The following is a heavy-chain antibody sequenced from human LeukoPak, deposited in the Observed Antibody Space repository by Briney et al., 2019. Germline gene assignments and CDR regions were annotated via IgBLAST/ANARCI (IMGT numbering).Heavy chain of an antibody. CDR3: ASPNMVRGVIITPDYYYYGMDV. D-gene: IGHD3-10*01. Sequence: GASVKVSCKASGYTFTSYAMNWVRQAPGQGLEWMGWINTNTGNPTYAQGFTGRFVFSLDTSVSTAYLQISSLKAEDTAVYYCASPNMVRGVIITPDYYYYGMDVWGQGTTVTVSS. CDR2: INTNTGNP. V-gene: IGHV7-4-1*02. J-gene: IGHJ6*02. CDR1: GYTFTSYA.